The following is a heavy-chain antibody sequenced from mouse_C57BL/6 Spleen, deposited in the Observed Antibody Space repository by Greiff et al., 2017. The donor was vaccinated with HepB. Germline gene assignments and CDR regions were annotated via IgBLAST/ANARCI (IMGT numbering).Heavy chain of an antibody. J-gene: IGHJ1*03. CDR2: ISDGGSYT. V-gene: IGHV5-4*01. CDR3: ARSITTSWYFDV. CDR1: GFTFSSYA. D-gene: IGHD1-1*01. Sequence: EVQGVESGGGLVKPGGSLKLSCAASGFTFSSYAMSWVRQTPEKRLEWVATISDGGSYTYYPDNVKGRFTISRDNAKNNLYLQMSHLKSEDTAMYYCARSITTSWYFDVWGTGTTVTVSS.